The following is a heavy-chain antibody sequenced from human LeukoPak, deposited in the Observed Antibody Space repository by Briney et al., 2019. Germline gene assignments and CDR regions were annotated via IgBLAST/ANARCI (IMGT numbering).Heavy chain of an antibody. J-gene: IGHJ5*02. CDR2: IYYSGST. CDR1: GGSISSGDYY. D-gene: IGHD6-13*01. Sequence: SQTLSLTCTVSGGSISSGDYYWSWIRQPPGKGLEWIGYIYYSGSTYYNPSLKSRVTISVDTSKNQFSLKLSSVTAADTAVYYCARQARIAADNWFDPWGQGTLVTVSS. CDR3: ARQARIAADNWFDP. V-gene: IGHV4-30-4*01.